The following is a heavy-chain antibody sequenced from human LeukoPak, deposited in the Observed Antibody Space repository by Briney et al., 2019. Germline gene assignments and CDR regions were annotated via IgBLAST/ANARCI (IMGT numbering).Heavy chain of an antibody. Sequence: GGSLRLSCAASGFTFSSYGMHWVRQAPGKGLEWVAVISYDGSNKYYADSVKGRFTISRDNSKNTLYLQMNSLRAEDTAVYYCARAEYSSPDYFDYWGQGTLVTVSS. J-gene: IGHJ4*02. CDR2: ISYDGSNK. D-gene: IGHD6-6*01. CDR3: ARAEYSSPDYFDY. V-gene: IGHV3-30*03. CDR1: GFTFSSYG.